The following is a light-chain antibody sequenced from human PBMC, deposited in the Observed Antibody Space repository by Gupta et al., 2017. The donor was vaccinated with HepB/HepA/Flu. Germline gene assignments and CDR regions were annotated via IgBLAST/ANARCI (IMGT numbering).Light chain of an antibody. CDR1: EGSSPW. CDR2: KTS. J-gene: IGKJ4*02. Sequence: IHMTQSPSTLSASVGDRVTITCRASEGSSPWWAWYQQKPGKAPKLLSDKTSTLHSGVPARFSGSGSETEFTLKISRLEPDDVATYYCKHYKGDPRTFGEGTKVEI. CDR3: KHYKGDPRT. V-gene: IGKV1-5*03.